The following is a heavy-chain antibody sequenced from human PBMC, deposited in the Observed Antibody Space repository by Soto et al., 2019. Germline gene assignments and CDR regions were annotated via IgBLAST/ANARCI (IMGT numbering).Heavy chain of an antibody. V-gene: IGHV1-69*01. CDR3: ARLRRDCSGGSCPPGVYYYYGLDV. D-gene: IGHD2-15*01. J-gene: IGHJ6*02. CDR2: IIPIFGTA. Sequence: VKVSCTASGGTFSSYAISWVRQAPGQGLEWMGGIIPIFGTANYAQKFQGRVTITADESTSTAYMELSSLRSEDTAVYYCARLRRDCSGGSCPPGVYYYYGLDVWGQGTTVTVSS. CDR1: GGTFSSYA.